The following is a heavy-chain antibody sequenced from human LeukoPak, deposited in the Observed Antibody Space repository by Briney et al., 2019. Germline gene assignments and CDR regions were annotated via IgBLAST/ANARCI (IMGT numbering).Heavy chain of an antibody. D-gene: IGHD4-11*01. CDR2: IYRSGSA. Sequence: PSETLSLTCAVSRYSISSGYHWAWIRQPPGKGLEWIGSIYRSGSAYYNPSLKSRVTISVDTSKNQFSLRMTSVTAAYTAVYYCARVDYILDYWGQGTLVTVSS. CDR1: RYSISSGYH. CDR3: ARVDYILDY. J-gene: IGHJ4*02. V-gene: IGHV4-38-2*01.